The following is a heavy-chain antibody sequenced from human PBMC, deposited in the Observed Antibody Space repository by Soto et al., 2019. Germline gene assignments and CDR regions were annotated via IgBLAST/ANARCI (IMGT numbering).Heavy chain of an antibody. D-gene: IGHD3-22*01. Sequence: SVKVSCKASGGTFSSYAISWVRQAPGQGLEWMGGIIPIFGTANYAQKFQGRVTITADKSTSTAYVELSSLRSEDTAVYYCARMDYYDSSGYYFDYWGQGTLVTVSS. CDR3: ARMDYYDSSGYYFDY. J-gene: IGHJ4*02. CDR2: IIPIFGTA. V-gene: IGHV1-69*06. CDR1: GGTFSSYA.